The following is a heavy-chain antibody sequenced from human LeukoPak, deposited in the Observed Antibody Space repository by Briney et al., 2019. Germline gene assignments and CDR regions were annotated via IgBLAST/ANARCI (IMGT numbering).Heavy chain of an antibody. J-gene: IGHJ5*02. CDR3: AASLPNIVVVPAAKGPFGS. V-gene: IGHV3-23*01. CDR2: INGGGGGGT. D-gene: IGHD2-2*01. CDR1: GFTFSSVW. Sequence: PGGSLRLSCAASGFTFSSVWMSWVRQAPGKGLEWVSGINGGGGGGTFHADSVRGRFTISRDNSKNTLYLQMSSLRAEDTAVYYCAASLPNIVVVPAAKGPFGSWGQGTLVTVSS.